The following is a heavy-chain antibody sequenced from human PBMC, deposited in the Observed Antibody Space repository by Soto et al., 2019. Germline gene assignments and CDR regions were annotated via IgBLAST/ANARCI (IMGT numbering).Heavy chain of an antibody. CDR1: GFTFSSYS. Sequence: EVPLVESGGGLVKPGGSLRLSCAASGFTFSSYSMNWVRQAPGKGLEWVSAISSRSDYIYYAVSVKGRFTISRDNAKNSLYLQMNSLTAEDTAVYYCARSTPVSGYDSRSGDYWGQGTLVTVSS. J-gene: IGHJ4*02. CDR3: ARSTPVSGYDSRSGDY. V-gene: IGHV3-21*01. D-gene: IGHD5-12*01. CDR2: ISSRSDYI.